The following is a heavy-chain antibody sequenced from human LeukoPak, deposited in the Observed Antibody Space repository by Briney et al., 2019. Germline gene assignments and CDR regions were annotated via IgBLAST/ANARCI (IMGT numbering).Heavy chain of an antibody. CDR3: ARDFGQWQLNGGYYFDY. V-gene: IGHV3-48*03. Sequence: GGSLRLSCAASGFTFSSYEMNWVRQAPGKGLEWVSYISSSGSTIYYADSVKGRFTISRDNAKNSLYLQMNRLRDEDTAVYYCARDFGQWQLNGGYYFDYWGQGTLVTVSS. CDR1: GFTFSSYE. J-gene: IGHJ4*02. CDR2: ISSSGSTI. D-gene: IGHD1-26*01.